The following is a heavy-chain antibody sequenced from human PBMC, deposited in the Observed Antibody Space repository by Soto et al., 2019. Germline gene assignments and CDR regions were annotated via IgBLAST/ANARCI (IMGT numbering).Heavy chain of an antibody. Sequence: SETLSLTCTVSGGAISSYYWSWIRQPPGKGLEWIGYIYDSGSTNYNPSLKSRVTISVDTSKNQFSLKLSSVTAADTAVYYCARGASYYDILTGYYTDPPPFDYWGQGTLVTVSS. D-gene: IGHD3-9*01. V-gene: IGHV4-59*01. CDR3: ARGASYYDILTGYYTDPPPFDY. J-gene: IGHJ4*02. CDR1: GGAISSYY. CDR2: IYDSGST.